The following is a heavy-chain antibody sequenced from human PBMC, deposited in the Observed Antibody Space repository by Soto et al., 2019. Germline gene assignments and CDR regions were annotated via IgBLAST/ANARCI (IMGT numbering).Heavy chain of an antibody. CDR1: GGSIGSGDSS. CDR2: MYHSGSS. J-gene: IGHJ4*02. CDR3: ARASGGYRLFDY. Sequence: SETLSLTCAVFGGSIGSGDSSWSWIRQSPGKGLQWIGYMYHSGSSNYNPSLKSRVAISIDRSKNQFSLNLTSVTAADTAVYYCARASGGYRLFDYWGQGTLVTVSS. D-gene: IGHD5-12*01. V-gene: IGHV4-30-2*06.